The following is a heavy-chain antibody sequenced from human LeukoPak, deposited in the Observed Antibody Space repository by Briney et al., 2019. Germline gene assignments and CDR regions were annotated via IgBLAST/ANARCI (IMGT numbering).Heavy chain of an antibody. J-gene: IGHJ4*02. CDR1: GFTFSSYA. Sequence: GGSLRLSCAASGFTFSSYAMSWVRQAPGKGLEWVSAISGSGGSTYYADSVKGRSTISRDNSKNTLYLQMNSLRAEDTAVYYCAKDYCSNTSCMPDYWGQGTLVTVSS. D-gene: IGHD2-2*01. CDR3: AKDYCSNTSCMPDY. CDR2: ISGSGGST. V-gene: IGHV3-23*01.